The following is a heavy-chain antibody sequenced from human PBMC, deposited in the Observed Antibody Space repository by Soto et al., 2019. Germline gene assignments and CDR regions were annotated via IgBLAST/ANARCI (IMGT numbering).Heavy chain of an antibody. CDR1: GFTFSNYA. CDR3: GKVSLRLDHFDY. D-gene: IGHD5-12*01. Sequence: EVQLLESGGGLVQPGGSLRLSCAASGFTFSNYAMNWVRQAPGKGLEWVSAISGSGSTYYADSVKGRFTISRDNSKNTLFLQMDSLGGEDTAGYYCGKVSLRLDHFDYWGPGTLVTGSS. V-gene: IGHV3-23*01. J-gene: IGHJ4*02. CDR2: ISGSGST.